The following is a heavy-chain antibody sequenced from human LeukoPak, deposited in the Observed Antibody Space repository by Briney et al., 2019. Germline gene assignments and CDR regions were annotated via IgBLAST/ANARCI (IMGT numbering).Heavy chain of an antibody. V-gene: IGHV1-69*05. Sequence: SVKVSCKASGGTFSSYAISWVLQAPGQGLEWMGGIIPIFGTANYAQKFQGRVTITTDESTSTAYMELSSLRSEDTAVYYCARVGLPARNWFDPWGQGTLVTVSS. CDR2: IIPIFGTA. J-gene: IGHJ5*02. D-gene: IGHD2-2*01. CDR1: GGTFSSYA. CDR3: ARVGLPARNWFDP.